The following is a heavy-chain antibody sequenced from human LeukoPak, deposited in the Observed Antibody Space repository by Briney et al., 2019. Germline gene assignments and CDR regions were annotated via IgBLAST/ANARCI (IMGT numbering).Heavy chain of an antibody. D-gene: IGHD3-10*01. J-gene: IGHJ3*02. CDR2: IYYSGST. Sequence: PSETLSLTCTVSGGSISSYYWSWIRQPPGKGLEWIGYIYYSGSTNYKPSLKSRVTISVDTSKNQFSLKLSSVTAADTAVYYCARPLISGSYFNAFDIWGQGTMVTVSS. V-gene: IGHV4-59*01. CDR1: GGSISSYY. CDR3: ARPLISGSYFNAFDI.